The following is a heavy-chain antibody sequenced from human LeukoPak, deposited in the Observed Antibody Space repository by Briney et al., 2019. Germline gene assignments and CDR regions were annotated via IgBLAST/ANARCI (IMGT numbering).Heavy chain of an antibody. V-gene: IGHV1-2*02. CDR2: INPNSGGT. D-gene: IGHD3-22*01. Sequence: GASVKVSCKASGYTFTGYYMHWVRQAPGQGLEWMGWINPNSGGTNYAQKFQGRVTMTRDTSISTAYMELSRLRPDDTAVYYCARGRNYYDSSGYFSFDYWGQGTLVTVSS. J-gene: IGHJ4*02. CDR3: ARGRNYYDSSGYFSFDY. CDR1: GYTFTGYY.